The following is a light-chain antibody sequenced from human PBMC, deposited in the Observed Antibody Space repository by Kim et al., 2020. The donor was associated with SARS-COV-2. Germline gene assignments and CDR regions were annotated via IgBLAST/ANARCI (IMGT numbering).Light chain of an antibody. CDR3: AAWDDGLNGRV. J-gene: IGLJ2*01. V-gene: IGLV1-44*01. CDR2: SNN. Sequence: QTVSLTCSGGTSNIGINTVNWHQQLPGSSPIVLIYSNNQRPSGVPDRFSGSKFGTSASLAIRGLQSEDEADYYCAAWDDGLNGRVFGGGTQLTVL. CDR1: TSNIGINT.